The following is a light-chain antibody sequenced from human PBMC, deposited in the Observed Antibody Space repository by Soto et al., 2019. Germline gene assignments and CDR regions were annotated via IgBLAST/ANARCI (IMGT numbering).Light chain of an antibody. J-gene: IGKJ5*01. Sequence: DIHLTQYPSILSASVGDRVTLTCRASQDVSDFLAWYQHAPGKAPNLLIYGGYTLQSGVPSRFSGSGSGTEFSLTITGLQPEDFATYYCQYLNGVPTITFGQGTRLEIK. CDR1: QDVSDF. CDR2: GGY. V-gene: IGKV1-9*01. CDR3: QYLNGVPTIT.